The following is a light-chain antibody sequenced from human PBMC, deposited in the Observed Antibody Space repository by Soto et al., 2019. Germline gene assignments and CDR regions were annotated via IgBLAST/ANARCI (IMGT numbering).Light chain of an antibody. CDR1: QGISSY. J-gene: IGKJ1*01. V-gene: IGKV1-27*01. CDR3: QQYNTYSQT. CDR2: SAS. Sequence: DIQLTQSPSSLSGSVGDRVTITLRVSQGISSYLNWYRQKPGKVPKLLIYSASNLQSGVPSRFSGSGSGTDFTLTISSLQPEDVATYFCQQYNTYSQTFGQGTKVDIK.